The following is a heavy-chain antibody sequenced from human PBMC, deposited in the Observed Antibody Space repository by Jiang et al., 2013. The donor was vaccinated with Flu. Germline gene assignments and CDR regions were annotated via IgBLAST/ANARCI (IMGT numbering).Heavy chain of an antibody. J-gene: IGHJ5*02. CDR3: ASSSYYDSSGSEPWFDP. Sequence: SGAEVKKPGASVKVSCKASGYTFTGYYMHWVRQAPGQGLEWMGWINPNSGGTNYAQKFQGRVTMTRDTSISTAYMELSRLRSDDTAVYYCASSSYYDSSGSEPWFDPWGQGTLVTVSS. CDR2: INPNSGGT. V-gene: IGHV1-2*02. D-gene: IGHD3-22*01. CDR1: GYTFTGYY.